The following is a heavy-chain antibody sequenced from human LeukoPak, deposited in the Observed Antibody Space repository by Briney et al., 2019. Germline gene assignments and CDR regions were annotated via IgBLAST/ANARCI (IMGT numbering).Heavy chain of an antibody. V-gene: IGHV4-59*01. J-gene: IGHJ4*02. CDR1: GGSISSYY. CDR2: IYYSGST. Sequence: SETLSLTCTVSGGSISSYYWSWIQQPPGKGLEWIGYIYYSGSTNYNPSLKSRVTISVDTSKNQFSLKLSSVTAADTAVYYCARAYDILTGVDYWGQGTLVTVSS. CDR3: ARAYDILTGVDY. D-gene: IGHD3-9*01.